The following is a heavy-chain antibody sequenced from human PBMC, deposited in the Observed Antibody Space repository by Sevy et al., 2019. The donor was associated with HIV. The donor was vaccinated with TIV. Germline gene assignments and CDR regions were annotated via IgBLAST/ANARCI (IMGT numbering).Heavy chain of an antibody. J-gene: IGHJ6*02. CDR3: ARDLNDRAAYYYYGMDV. V-gene: IGHV1-18*01. CDR2: ISAYNGKT. D-gene: IGHD1-1*01. Sequence: ASVKVSCKASGYTFTSYGISWVRQAPGQGLEWMGWISAYNGKTNYAQKLQGRVTMTTDTSTSTAYMELRSLRSDDTAVYYCARDLNDRAAYYYYGMDVWGQGTTVTVSS. CDR1: GYTFTSYG.